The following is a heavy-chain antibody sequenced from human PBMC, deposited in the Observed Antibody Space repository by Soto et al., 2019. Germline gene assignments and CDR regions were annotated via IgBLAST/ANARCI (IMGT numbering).Heavy chain of an antibody. Sequence: QVQLVQSGAEVKKPGASVKVSCKTSGYTFNNYGISWVRQAPGQGLEWMGWISDYNGNTNYPQKFQGRVTMTTDTSTTTVYMVLTSLRSDDTAVYYCARDGYYDSGSYGMDVWGRGTTVTVSS. CDR2: ISDYNGNT. CDR3: ARDGYYDSGSYGMDV. D-gene: IGHD3-10*01. J-gene: IGHJ6*02. CDR1: GYTFNNYG. V-gene: IGHV1-18*01.